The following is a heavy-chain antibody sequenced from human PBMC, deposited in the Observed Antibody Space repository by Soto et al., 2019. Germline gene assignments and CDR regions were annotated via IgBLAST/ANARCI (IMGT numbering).Heavy chain of an antibody. CDR1: GCTFSSYA. J-gene: IGHJ4*02. Sequence: SSVKVSCKDSGCTFSSYAISWVRQAPGQGLEWMGGIIPIFGTANYAQKFQGRVTITADKSTSTAYMELSSLRSEDTAVYYCAXSPRITSSGHYLYYFDYWGQGTLVTVSS. CDR2: IIPIFGTA. V-gene: IGHV1-69*06. D-gene: IGHD3-22*01. CDR3: AXSPRITSSGHYLYYFDY.